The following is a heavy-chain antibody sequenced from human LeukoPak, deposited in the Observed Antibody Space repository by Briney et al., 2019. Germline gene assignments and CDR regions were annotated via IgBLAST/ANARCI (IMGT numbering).Heavy chain of an antibody. CDR3: VRRAYCGGDCYLFDY. V-gene: IGHV1-2*02. Sequence: ASVKVSCKASEYTFTGYYMHWVRQAPGQGLEWMGWINPDRGGTNYAQKFQGRVTMTRDTSISTVYMELSRLRSDDTAVYYCVRRAYCGGDCYLFDYWGQGTLVTVSS. D-gene: IGHD2-21*01. CDR2: INPDRGGT. CDR1: EYTFTGYY. J-gene: IGHJ4*02.